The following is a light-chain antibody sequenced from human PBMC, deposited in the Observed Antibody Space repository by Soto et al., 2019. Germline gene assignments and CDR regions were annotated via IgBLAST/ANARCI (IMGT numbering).Light chain of an antibody. CDR3: SSFTSTTSLYV. CDR1: GSDIAGYNY. CDR2: QVT. J-gene: IGLJ1*01. V-gene: IGLV2-14*01. Sequence: QSVLDQPASVSGSPGQSITISCTGTGSDIAGYNYVSWFQQHPGKAPKLMMYQVTIRPSGVSNRFSGAKSGNTASLTISGLQAEDEAEYYCSSFTSTTSLYVFGTGTKVTVL.